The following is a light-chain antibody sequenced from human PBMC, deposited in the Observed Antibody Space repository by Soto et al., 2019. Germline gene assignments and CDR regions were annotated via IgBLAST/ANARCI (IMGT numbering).Light chain of an antibody. Sequence: DIQLTQSPSFLSASVGDRVTITCRASQGISSYLAWYQQKPGKAPKLLIYAASTLQSGVPSRFSGSRSGTEFTITISTLQPEDFATYYCQQLNSYPLTFGPGTKVDIK. J-gene: IGKJ3*01. V-gene: IGKV1-9*01. CDR3: QQLNSYPLT. CDR1: QGISSY. CDR2: AAS.